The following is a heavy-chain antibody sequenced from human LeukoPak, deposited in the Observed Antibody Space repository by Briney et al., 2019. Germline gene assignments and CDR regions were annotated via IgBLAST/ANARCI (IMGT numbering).Heavy chain of an antibody. D-gene: IGHD3-9*01. J-gene: IGHJ4*02. Sequence: TGGSLRLSCAASGFTFRTYGMSWVRQAPGKGLEWVSAIGSGGTTYYTDSVKGRFTISRDNSKNTLYLQMNSLRAEDTAVYYCAKDRPLRYFDSGPPWWGQGTLVTVSS. CDR1: GFTFRTYG. V-gene: IGHV3-23*01. CDR3: AKDRPLRYFDSGPPW. CDR2: IGSGGTT.